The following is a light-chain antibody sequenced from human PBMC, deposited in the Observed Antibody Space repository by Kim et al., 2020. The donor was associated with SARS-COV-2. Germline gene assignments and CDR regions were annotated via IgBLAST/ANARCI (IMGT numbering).Light chain of an antibody. Sequence: LGQKVRITCQGDTLRSYYASWYQQKPGQAPILVIFGKNNRPSGIPDRFSGSSSGNTASLTITGAQAEDEANYYCNSRDSSANHVVFGGGTQLTVL. CDR2: GKN. CDR1: TLRSYY. CDR3: NSRDSSANHVV. J-gene: IGLJ2*01. V-gene: IGLV3-19*01.